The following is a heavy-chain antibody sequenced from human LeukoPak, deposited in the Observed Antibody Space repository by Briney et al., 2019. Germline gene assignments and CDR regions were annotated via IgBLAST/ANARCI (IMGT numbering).Heavy chain of an antibody. CDR2: INTITGNA. V-gene: IGHV7-4-1*02. D-gene: IGHD3-22*01. CDR1: GYSFTSYA. J-gene: IGHJ6*03. CDR3: ARDPGYHDSSGYPYYYYMDV. Sequence: ASVKVSCKASGYSFTSYAMNWVRQAPGQGLEWMGWINTITGNATYAQGFTGWFVLSLGTSVSTTYLQISSLKAEDTAVYYCARDPGYHDSSGYPYYYYMDVWGKGTTVTVSS.